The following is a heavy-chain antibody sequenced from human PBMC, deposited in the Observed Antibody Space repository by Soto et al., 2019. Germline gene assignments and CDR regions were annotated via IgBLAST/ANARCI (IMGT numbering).Heavy chain of an antibody. Sequence: PGESLKISCKGSGYSFTSYWIAWVRQMPGRGLEWMGILYPGDPSTRYSPSFQGQVTISADKSIRTAYLQWSSLKASDSAIYYCARGSFRADFDIWGQGTMVTVSS. J-gene: IGHJ3*02. CDR3: ARGSFRADFDI. V-gene: IGHV5-51*01. D-gene: IGHD3-10*01. CDR2: LYPGDPST. CDR1: GYSFTSYW.